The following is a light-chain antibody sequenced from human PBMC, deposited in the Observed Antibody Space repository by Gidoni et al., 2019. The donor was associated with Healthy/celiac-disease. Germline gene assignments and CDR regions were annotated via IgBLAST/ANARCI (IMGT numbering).Light chain of an antibody. CDR1: QSVSRSY. V-gene: IGKV3-20*01. CDR3: QQYGSSPT. CDR2: GAS. Sequence: EIVLTQSPGTLSLSPGERATLSCRASQSVSRSYLAWYQQKPGQAPRLLIYGASSRATGIPDRFSGSGSETDFTLTISRLEPEDFAVYYCQQYGSSPTFGPGTKVDIK. J-gene: IGKJ3*01.